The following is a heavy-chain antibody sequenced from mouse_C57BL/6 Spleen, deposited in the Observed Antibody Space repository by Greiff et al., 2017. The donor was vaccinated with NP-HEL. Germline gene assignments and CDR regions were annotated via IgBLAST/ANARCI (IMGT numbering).Heavy chain of an antibody. Sequence: VHVKQSGAELVRPGASVKLSCTASGFNIKDYYMHWVKQRPEQGLAWIGRIDPEDGDTEYAPKFQGKATMTADTSSNTAYLQLSSLTSEDTAVYYCTRIYYYGSSYVRVDYWGQGTTLTVSS. D-gene: IGHD1-1*01. J-gene: IGHJ2*01. V-gene: IGHV14-1*01. CDR1: GFNIKDYY. CDR2: IDPEDGDT. CDR3: TRIYYYGSSYVRVDY.